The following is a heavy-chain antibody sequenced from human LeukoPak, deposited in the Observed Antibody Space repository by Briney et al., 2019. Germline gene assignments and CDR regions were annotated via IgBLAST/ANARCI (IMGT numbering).Heavy chain of an antibody. J-gene: IGHJ4*02. CDR3: ARVYLGVYYYGSSGYSHLDY. Sequence: ASGKVSCQASGYTFTDSYMHWVRQAPGQGLEWMGWINPHSGGTKYAQKFQGRVTMTRDTSISSAYMELSRLRSDDTAVYYCARVYLGVYYYGSSGYSHLDYWGQGTLVTVSS. CDR1: GYTFTDSY. V-gene: IGHV1-2*02. D-gene: IGHD3-22*01. CDR2: INPHSGGT.